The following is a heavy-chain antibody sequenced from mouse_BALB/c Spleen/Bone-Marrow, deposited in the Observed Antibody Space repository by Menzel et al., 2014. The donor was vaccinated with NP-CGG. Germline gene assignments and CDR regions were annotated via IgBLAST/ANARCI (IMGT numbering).Heavy chain of an antibody. V-gene: IGHV1-80*01. Sequence: LQLQQSGAELVRPGSSVKISCKASGYAFSSYWMNWVKQRPGQGLEWIGQIYPGDGDTNYNGKFKGEATLTADKSSSTAYMQLSSLTSEDSAVYFCAREDGSSPFAYWGQGTLVTVSA. D-gene: IGHD1-1*01. CDR1: GYAFSSYW. CDR2: IYPGDGDT. CDR3: AREDGSSPFAY. J-gene: IGHJ3*01.